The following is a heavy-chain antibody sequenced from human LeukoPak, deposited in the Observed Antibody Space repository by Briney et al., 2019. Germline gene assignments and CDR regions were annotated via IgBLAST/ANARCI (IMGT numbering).Heavy chain of an antibody. V-gene: IGHV1-2*06. CDR1: GYTFTGYY. J-gene: IGHJ5*02. CDR2: INPNSGGT. CDR3: ARGRNRWDYDILTAPFDP. Sequence: GASVKVSCKASGYTFTGYYMHWVRQAPGQGLEWMGRINPNSGGTNYAQRFQGRVTMTRDTSISTAYMELSRLGSEDTAVYYCARGRNRWDYDILTAPFDPWGQGTLVTVSS. D-gene: IGHD3-9*01.